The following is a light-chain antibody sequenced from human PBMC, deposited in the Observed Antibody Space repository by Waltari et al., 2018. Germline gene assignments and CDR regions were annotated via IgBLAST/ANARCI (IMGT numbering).Light chain of an antibody. Sequence: DIQMTQSPSTLSASVGDRVTITCRASKSISSWLAWYQQKPGKAPKLLIYKASSLESGVPPRFSGSGSVTEFTLTISSLQPEDFATYYCQQYNSYSLTFGGGTKVEIK. CDR2: KAS. CDR1: KSISSW. CDR3: QQYNSYSLT. V-gene: IGKV1-5*03. J-gene: IGKJ4*01.